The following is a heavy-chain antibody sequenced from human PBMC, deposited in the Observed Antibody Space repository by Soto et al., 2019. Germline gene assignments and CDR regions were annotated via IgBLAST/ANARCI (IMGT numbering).Heavy chain of an antibody. D-gene: IGHD4-17*01. J-gene: IGHJ6*02. V-gene: IGHV3-66*01. CDR3: ARDLEPDYATVTHPYYYYGMDV. Sequence: GGSLRLSCAASGFTVSSNYMSWVRQAPGKGLEWVSVIYSGGSTYYADSVKGRFTISRDNSKNTLYLQMNSLRAEDTAVYYCARDLEPDYATVTHPYYYYGMDVWGQGTTVTVSS. CDR2: IYSGGST. CDR1: GFTVSSNY.